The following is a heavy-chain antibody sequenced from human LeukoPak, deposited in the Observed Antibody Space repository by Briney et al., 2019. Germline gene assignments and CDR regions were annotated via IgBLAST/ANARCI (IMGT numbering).Heavy chain of an antibody. CDR3: ASLSS. V-gene: IGHV3-7*01. CDR2: IKEDGSET. Sequence: GGSLRLSCAASGFTFSDYWLSWVRQAPGKGLEWVANIKEDGSETYYVDPVKGRFTISRDNAKNSLYLQMNSLRAEDTAVYYCASLSSWGQGTLVTVSS. CDR1: GFTFSDYW. J-gene: IGHJ5*02.